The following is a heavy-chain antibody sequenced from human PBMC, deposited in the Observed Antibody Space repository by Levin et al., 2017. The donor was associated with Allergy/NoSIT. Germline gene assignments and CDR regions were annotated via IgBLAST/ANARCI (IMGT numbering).Heavy chain of an antibody. Sequence: ASVKVSCKASGGTFSSYAISWVRQAPGQGLEWMGGIIPIFGTANYAQKFQGRVTITADESTSTAYMELSSLRSEDTAVYYCASLSFVGLRSSWTQEYFQHWGQGTLVTVSS. CDR2: IIPIFGTA. J-gene: IGHJ1*01. CDR1: GGTFSSYA. D-gene: IGHD6-13*01. V-gene: IGHV1-69*13. CDR3: ASLSFVGLRSSWTQEYFQH.